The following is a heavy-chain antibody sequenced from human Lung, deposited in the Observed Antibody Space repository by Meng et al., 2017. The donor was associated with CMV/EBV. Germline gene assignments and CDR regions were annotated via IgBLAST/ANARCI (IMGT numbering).Heavy chain of an antibody. Sequence: SETLSLTCAVYGGSFSGYYWSWIRQPPGKGLEWIGEINHSGSTNYNPSLKSRVTISVDTSKNQFSLKLSSVTAADTAVYYCARGRKGLPGDYQGNYLGQGXLVTVSS. CDR3: ARGRKGLPGDYQGNY. CDR1: GGSFSGYY. J-gene: IGHJ4*02. V-gene: IGHV4-34*01. CDR2: INHSGST. D-gene: IGHD4-17*01.